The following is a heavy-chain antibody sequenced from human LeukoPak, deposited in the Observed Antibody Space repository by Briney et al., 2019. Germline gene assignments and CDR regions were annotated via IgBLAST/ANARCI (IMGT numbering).Heavy chain of an antibody. CDR2: ISWNSGSI. J-gene: IGHJ4*02. D-gene: IGHD3-22*01. CDR1: GFTFDDYA. CDR3: AKGRTYYYDSSGYLPDY. V-gene: IGHV3-9*01. Sequence: PGGSLRLSCAASGFTFDDYAMHWVRQAPGKGLEWVSGISWNSGSIGYADSVKGRFTISRDNAKNSLYLQMNSLRAEDTALYYCAKGRTYYYDSSGYLPDYWGQGTLVTVSS.